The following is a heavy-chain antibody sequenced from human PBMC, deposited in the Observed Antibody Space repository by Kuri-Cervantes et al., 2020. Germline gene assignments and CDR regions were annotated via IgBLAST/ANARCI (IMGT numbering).Heavy chain of an antibody. CDR2: IYVGDSET. CDR1: GYSFTSYW. D-gene: IGHD2-21*01. J-gene: IGHJ4*02. Sequence: KVSCKGSGYSFTSYWIGWVRQMPGKGLEWMGIIYVGDSETRYNPSFQGQVTISADKSISTAYLQWSSLKASDTAMYYCTRRSGRAYFSDWGQGTLVTVSS. CDR3: TRRSGRAYFSD. V-gene: IGHV5-51*01.